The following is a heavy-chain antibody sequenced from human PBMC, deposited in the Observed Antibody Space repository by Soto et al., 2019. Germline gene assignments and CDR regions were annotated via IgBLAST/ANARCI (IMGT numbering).Heavy chain of an antibody. J-gene: IGHJ6*02. CDR3: ARENYYGSGSYLYGMDV. V-gene: IGHV3-7*01. D-gene: IGHD3-10*01. Sequence: EMQLVESGGGLVQPGGSLRLSCAGSGLTFRNDWLSWVRQAPGKGLEWVANIKQDGSEKYYVDSVKGRFTISRDNAKNSLYLQMNSLRAEDTAVYYCARENYYGSGSYLYGMDVWGQGTTVTVSS. CDR2: IKQDGSEK. CDR1: GLTFRNDW.